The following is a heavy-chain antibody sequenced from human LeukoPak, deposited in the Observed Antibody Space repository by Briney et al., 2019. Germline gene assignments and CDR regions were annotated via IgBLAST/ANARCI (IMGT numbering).Heavy chain of an antibody. J-gene: IGHJ6*03. V-gene: IGHV3-23*01. CDR3: AKGGVATMRDGYNYYYYYMEV. CDR1: GITFTSHA. D-gene: IGHD5-24*01. CDR2: ISGSGGHT. Sequence: SGGSLRLSCAASGITFTSHAMSWVRQAPGKGLEWVSLISGSGGHTYYGDSVKGRFTISRVNSKSTLYLQMNSLRAEDTAVYYCAKGGVATMRDGYNYYYYYMEVWGRGTTVTVSS.